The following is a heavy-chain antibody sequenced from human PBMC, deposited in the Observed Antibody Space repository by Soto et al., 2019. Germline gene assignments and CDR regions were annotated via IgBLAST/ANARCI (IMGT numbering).Heavy chain of an antibody. CDR3: ARYHPGYCSGGSCFNWFDP. Sequence: PSETLSLTCTVSGGSISSGGYYWSWIRQHPGKGLEWIGYIYYSGSTYYNPSLRSRVTISVDTSKNQFSLKLSSVTAADTAVYYCARYHPGYCSGGSCFNWFDPWGQGTLVTVSS. D-gene: IGHD2-15*01. CDR1: GGSISSGGYY. J-gene: IGHJ5*02. CDR2: IYYSGST. V-gene: IGHV4-31*03.